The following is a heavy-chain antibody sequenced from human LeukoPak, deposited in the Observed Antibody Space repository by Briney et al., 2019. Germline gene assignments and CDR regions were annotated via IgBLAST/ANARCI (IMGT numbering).Heavy chain of an antibody. CDR1: GGSFSGYY. J-gene: IGHJ4*02. Sequence: SETLSLTCAVYGGSFSGYYWSWIRQPPGKGLEWIWEINHSGSTNYNPSLKSRVTISVDTSKNQFSLKLSSVTAADTAVYYCARGRYDSSGYYYMGGYYFDYWGQGTLVTVSS. D-gene: IGHD3-22*01. V-gene: IGHV4-34*01. CDR3: ARGRYDSSGYYYMGGYYFDY. CDR2: INHSGST.